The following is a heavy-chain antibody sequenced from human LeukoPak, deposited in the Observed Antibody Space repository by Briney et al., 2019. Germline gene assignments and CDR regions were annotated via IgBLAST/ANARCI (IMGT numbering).Heavy chain of an antibody. CDR3: ARSPNYYYMDV. CDR1: GGSISSSY. J-gene: IGHJ6*03. CDR2: IYFSGST. Sequence: PSETLSLTCTVSGGSISSSYWSWIRQPPGKGLEWIGYIYFSGSTNYNPSLKSRVTISVDTSKNQFSLKLSSVTAADTAVYYRARSPNYYYMDVWGKGTTVTVSS. V-gene: IGHV4-59*08.